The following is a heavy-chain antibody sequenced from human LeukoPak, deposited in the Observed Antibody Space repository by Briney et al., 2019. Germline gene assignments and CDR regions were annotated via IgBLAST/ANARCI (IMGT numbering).Heavy chain of an antibody. CDR3: ARAPSEIGGYYPEYFRH. CDR1: GFTFSSYW. J-gene: IGHJ1*01. D-gene: IGHD3-22*01. CDR2: IKCDGST. V-gene: IGHV3-74*01. Sequence: GGSLRLSCAASGFTFSSYWMHWVRQAPGKGLVWVSRIKCDGSTNYADSVKGRFTISRDNAKNTLSLQMNSLRAEDTGVYYCARAPSEIGGYYPEYFRHWGQGTLVTVSS.